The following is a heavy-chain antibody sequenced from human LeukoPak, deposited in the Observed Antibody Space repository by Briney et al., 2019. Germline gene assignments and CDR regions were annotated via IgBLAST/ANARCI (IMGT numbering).Heavy chain of an antibody. CDR1: GGSISNYY. J-gene: IGHJ4*02. CDR3: ARERSTTVNTYYFDS. V-gene: IGHV4-4*07. Sequence: SETLSLTCTVSGGSISNYYWNWIRQPAGKGLERIGRIYFSGTNYNPSLKSRVTMSLDTSTNQVSLILTSLTAADTAVYYCARERSTTVNTYYFDSWGQGTLVTVSS. D-gene: IGHD4-17*01. CDR2: IYFSGT.